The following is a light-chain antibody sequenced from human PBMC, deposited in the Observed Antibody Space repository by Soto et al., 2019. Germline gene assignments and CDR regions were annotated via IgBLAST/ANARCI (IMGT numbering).Light chain of an antibody. CDR1: QSISTW. CDR2: KAS. J-gene: IGKJ1*01. V-gene: IGKV1-5*03. CDR3: QHYNSYSEA. Sequence: DIQMTQSPSTLPASVGDRVTITCRANQSISTWLAWYQQKPGKAPNLLIYKASTLKSGVPSRFSGSGSGTEFTLTISSLQPDDFATYYCQHYNSYSEAFGQGNKVDIK.